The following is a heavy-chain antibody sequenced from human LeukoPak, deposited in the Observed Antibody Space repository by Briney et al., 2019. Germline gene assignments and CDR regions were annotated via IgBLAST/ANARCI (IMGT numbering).Heavy chain of an antibody. J-gene: IGHJ6*03. Sequence: GGSLRLSCAASGFTFFDYYMSWIRQAPGKGLEWVSYISGSGTTIYYADSVKGRFTISRDNAKNSLFLQMSSLRVEDTAVYFCAPGVPQNYYYYYYMDVWGNGTTVTVSS. V-gene: IGHV3-11*04. CDR2: ISGSGTTI. CDR3: APGVPQNYYYYYYMDV. D-gene: IGHD7-27*01. CDR1: GFTFFDYY.